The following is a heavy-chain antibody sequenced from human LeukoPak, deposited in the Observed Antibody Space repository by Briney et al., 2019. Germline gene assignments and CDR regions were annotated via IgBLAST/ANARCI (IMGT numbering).Heavy chain of an antibody. CDR2: ISGSGGSK. D-gene: IGHD3-22*01. CDR3: ATTHYYYDSSGPFDY. J-gene: IGHJ4*02. Sequence: GGSLRLSCAASGITVSSYAMSWVRQAPGKGLEWISAISGSGGSKYYADSVKGRFTISRDTSTNTLYLQMNSLRAEDTAVYYCATTHYYYDSSGPFDYWGQGTLVTVSS. CDR1: GITVSSYA. V-gene: IGHV3-23*01.